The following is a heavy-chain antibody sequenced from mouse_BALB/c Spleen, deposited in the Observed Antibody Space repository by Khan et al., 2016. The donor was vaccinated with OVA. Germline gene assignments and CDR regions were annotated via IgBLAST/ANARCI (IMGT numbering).Heavy chain of an antibody. Sequence: QVQLKQSGAELVKPGTSVRLSCKSSGYTFSSYYLYWVKQRPGQGLEWIGDINPNNGGTNFNEKFKNKATLTVDKSSSTAYMQLSGLTSVDSAVYYCTRSGYGGFAYWGQGTLVTVSA. CDR1: GYTFSSYY. D-gene: IGHD1-1*02. V-gene: IGHV1-53*01. CDR2: INPNNGGT. J-gene: IGHJ3*01. CDR3: TRSGYGGFAY.